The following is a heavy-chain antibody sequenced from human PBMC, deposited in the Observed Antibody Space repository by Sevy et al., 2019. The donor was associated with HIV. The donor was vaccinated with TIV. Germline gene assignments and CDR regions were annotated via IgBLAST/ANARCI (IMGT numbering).Heavy chain of an antibody. CDR3: ARDGPDTYYYDSSGYLGYFDY. CDR1: GYTFTSYG. CDR2: ISAYNGKT. Sequence: ASVKVSCKASGYTFTSYGISWVRQAPGQGLEWMGWISAYNGKTNYAQKIQGRVTMTTDTSTSTAYMEGRSLRSDDTAVYYCARDGPDTYYYDSSGYLGYFDYWGQGTLVTVSS. V-gene: IGHV1-18*01. J-gene: IGHJ4*02. D-gene: IGHD3-22*01.